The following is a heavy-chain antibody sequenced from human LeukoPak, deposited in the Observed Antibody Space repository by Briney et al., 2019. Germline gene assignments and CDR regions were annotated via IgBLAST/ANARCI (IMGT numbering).Heavy chain of an antibody. V-gene: IGHV1-46*01. CDR1: GYTFTSYY. CDR3: AVGIVATAMVTN. D-gene: IGHD5-18*01. J-gene: IGHJ4*02. Sequence: ASVKVSCKASGYTFTSYYMHWVRQAPGQGLEWMGIINPSGGSTSYAQKFQGRVTMTRDTSTSTVYMELSSLRSEDTAVYNCAVGIVATAMVTNWGQGTLVTVSS. CDR2: INPSGGST.